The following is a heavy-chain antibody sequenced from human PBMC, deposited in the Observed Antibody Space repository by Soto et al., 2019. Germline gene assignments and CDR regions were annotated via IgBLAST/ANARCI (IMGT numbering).Heavy chain of an antibody. CDR1: GFTFSSYG. D-gene: IGHD6-13*01. CDR3: ADLYGSSWFGGDY. V-gene: IGHV3-30*03. J-gene: IGHJ4*02. Sequence: QVQLVESGGGVVQPGRSLRLSCAASGFTFSSYGMHWVRQAPGKGLEWVAVISYDGSNKYYADSVKGRFTISRDNSKNRQYPQMNILRAEDTAGYYCADLYGSSWFGGDYWGQGTLVTVSS. CDR2: ISYDGSNK.